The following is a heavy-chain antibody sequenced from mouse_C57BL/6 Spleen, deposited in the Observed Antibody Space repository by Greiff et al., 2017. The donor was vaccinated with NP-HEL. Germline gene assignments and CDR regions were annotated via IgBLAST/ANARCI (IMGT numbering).Heavy chain of an antibody. D-gene: IGHD3-2*02. CDR2: ISYDGSN. Sequence: ESGPGLVKPSQSLSLTCSVTGYSITSGYYWNWIRQFPGNKLEWMGYISYDGSNNYNPSLKNRISITRDTSKNQFFLKLNSVTTEDTATYYCARDSSGYLDYWGQGTTLTVSS. V-gene: IGHV3-6*01. CDR1: GYSITSGYY. J-gene: IGHJ2*01. CDR3: ARDSSGYLDY.